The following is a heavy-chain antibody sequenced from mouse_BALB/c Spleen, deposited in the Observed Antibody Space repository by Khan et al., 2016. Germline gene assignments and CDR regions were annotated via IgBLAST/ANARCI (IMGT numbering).Heavy chain of an antibody. J-gene: IGHJ2*01. CDR3: ARGVGPDY. D-gene: IGHD4-1*01. V-gene: IGHV1-80*01. Sequence: QVQLKQSGAELVRPGSSVKISCKASGYAFSSYWMNWVKQRPGQGLEWIGQIYPGDGDTNYNGKFKGKATLTADKSSRTASMQLRRLTSEDAAVYFGARGVGPDYWGQGTTLTVSS. CDR1: GYAFSSYW. CDR2: IYPGDGDT.